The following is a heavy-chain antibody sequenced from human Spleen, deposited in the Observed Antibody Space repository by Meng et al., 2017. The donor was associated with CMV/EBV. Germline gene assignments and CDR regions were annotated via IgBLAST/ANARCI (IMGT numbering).Heavy chain of an antibody. Sequence: GESLKISCAASGFTVSSNYMSWVRQAPGKGLEWVSSINWSGNNIEYADSVKGRFTISRDNAGNSLYLQMNSLRLEDTAFYYCVKDTGSTTALGTFDVWGQGTMVTVSS. CDR2: INWSGNNI. J-gene: IGHJ3*01. CDR3: VKDTGSTTALGTFDV. V-gene: IGHV3-20*04. CDR1: GFTVSSNY. D-gene: IGHD2/OR15-2a*01.